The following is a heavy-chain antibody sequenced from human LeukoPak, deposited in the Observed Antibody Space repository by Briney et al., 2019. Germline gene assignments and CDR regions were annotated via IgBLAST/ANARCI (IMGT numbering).Heavy chain of an antibody. CDR2: IIPIFGTA. CDR1: GGTFSSYA. Sequence: GASVKVSCKASGGTFSSYAISWVRQAPGQGLEWMGGIIPIFGTANYAQKFQGRVTITADESTSTAYMELSSLRSEDTAVYYCARDPPRYCSGGACYPPGYWGQGTLVTVSS. V-gene: IGHV1-69*13. CDR3: ARDPPRYCSGGACYPPGY. J-gene: IGHJ4*02. D-gene: IGHD2-15*01.